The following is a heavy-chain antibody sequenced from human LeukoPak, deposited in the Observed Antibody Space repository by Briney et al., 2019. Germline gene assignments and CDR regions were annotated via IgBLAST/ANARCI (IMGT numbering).Heavy chain of an antibody. D-gene: IGHD2-21*01. CDR3: ARDPMDGYYHLDY. J-gene: IGHJ4*02. CDR1: GYTFSGFH. Sequence: ASVKVSCTASGYTFSGFHVHWVRQAPGQGLEWVGWINANSGGASYAPKFQGRVTMTRDTSISTAYMDLSGLTSDDTAAYYCARDPMDGYYHLDYWGQGTLVTVSS. CDR2: INANSGGA. V-gene: IGHV1-2*02.